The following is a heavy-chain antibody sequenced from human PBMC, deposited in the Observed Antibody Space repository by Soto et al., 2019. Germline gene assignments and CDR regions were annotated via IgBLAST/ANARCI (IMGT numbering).Heavy chain of an antibody. CDR1: GYSFTSYW. Sequence: PGESLKISCKGSGYSFTSYWISWVRQMPGKGLEWMGRIDPSDSYTNYSPSFQGHVTISADKSISTAYLQWNSLKASDTAMYYCARQIAARPILYGMDVWGQGTTVTVSS. CDR3: ARQIAARPILYGMDV. CDR2: IDPSDSYT. V-gene: IGHV5-10-1*01. J-gene: IGHJ6*02. D-gene: IGHD6-6*01.